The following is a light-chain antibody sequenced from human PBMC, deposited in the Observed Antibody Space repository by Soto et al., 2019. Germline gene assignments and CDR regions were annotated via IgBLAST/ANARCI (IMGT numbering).Light chain of an antibody. V-gene: IGKV3-20*01. CDR1: QNVGSRY. CDR2: GTS. CDR3: QQYGSSLIT. J-gene: IGKJ5*01. Sequence: EIVLPQSPAALSVSPGERATLSCRASQNVGSRYLAWYQQKPGQAPRLLIYGTSTRAPGIPARFSGSGSGTDFTLTISRLEPEDFAVYYCQQYGSSLITFGQGTRLEIK.